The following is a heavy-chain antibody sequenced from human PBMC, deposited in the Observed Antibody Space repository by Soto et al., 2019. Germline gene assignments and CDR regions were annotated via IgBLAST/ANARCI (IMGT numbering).Heavy chain of an antibody. Sequence: SETLSLTCTVSVGSISSSSYYWGWIRQPPGKGLEWIGSIYYSGSTYYNPSLKSRVTISVDTSKNQFSLKLSSVTAADTAVYYRATPRFGYVYLVATHSQGYYYSYRAVWGKGTTV. D-gene: IGHD5-12*01. V-gene: IGHV4-39*01. J-gene: IGHJ6*03. CDR3: ATPRFGYVYLVATHSQGYYYSYRAV. CDR1: VGSISSSSYY. CDR2: IYYSGST.